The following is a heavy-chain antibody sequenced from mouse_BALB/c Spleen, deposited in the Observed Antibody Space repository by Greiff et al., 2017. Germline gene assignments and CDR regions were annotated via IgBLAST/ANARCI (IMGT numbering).Heavy chain of an antibody. V-gene: IGHV2-9*02. CDR1: GFSLTSYG. J-gene: IGHJ3*01. CDR2: IWAGGST. Sequence: VKLMESGPGLVAPSQSLSITCTVSGFSLTSYGVHWVRQPPGKGLEWLGVIWAGGSTNYNSALMSRLSISKDNSKSQVFLKMNSLQTDDTAMYYCARDPYGYDGAYWGQGTLVTVSA. CDR3: ARDPYGYDGAY. D-gene: IGHD2-2*01.